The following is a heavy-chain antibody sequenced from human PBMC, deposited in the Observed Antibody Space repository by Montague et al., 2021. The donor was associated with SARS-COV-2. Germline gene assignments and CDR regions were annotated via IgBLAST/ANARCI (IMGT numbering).Heavy chain of an antibody. CDR2: IYWDDDK. V-gene: IGHV2-5*02. D-gene: IGHD6-13*01. Sequence: PALVKPTQTLTLTCTFSGFSLGTSGVGVGWIRQPPGKALEWLALIYWDDDKRYSPSLKSRLTITKDTSKNQVVLTMTNMDPVETATYYCAHRPSIAAAGTYRFDPWGQGALVTVSS. J-gene: IGHJ5*02. CDR1: GFSLGTSGVG. CDR3: AHRPSIAAAGTYRFDP.